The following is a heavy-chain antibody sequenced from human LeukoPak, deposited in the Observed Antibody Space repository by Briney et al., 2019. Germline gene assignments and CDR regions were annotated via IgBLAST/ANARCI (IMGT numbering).Heavy chain of an antibody. V-gene: IGHV3-7*02. CDR2: IRQDGSEK. CDR1: GFTISNSW. D-gene: IGHD6-19*01. Sequence: PGGSLRLSCEGSGFTISNSWMSWVRQAPGKGLEWVANIRQDGSEKYYVDSVKGRFTISRDNAKNSLYLQMNSLRDEDTAVYYCARWDSSGWSTYWGQGSLVTVSS. CDR3: ARWDSSGWSTY. J-gene: IGHJ4*02.